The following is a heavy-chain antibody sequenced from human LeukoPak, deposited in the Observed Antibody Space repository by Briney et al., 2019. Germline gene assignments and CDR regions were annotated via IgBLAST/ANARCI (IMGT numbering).Heavy chain of an antibody. CDR2: ISSSGSTI. CDR1: GFTFSDYY. D-gene: IGHD3-22*01. Sequence: GGSLRLSCAASGFTFSDYYMGWIRQAPGKGLEWVSYISSSGSTIYYADSVKGRFTISRDNAKNSLYLQMNSLRAEDTAVYYCARPPYDSSGYYFDYWGQGTLVTVSS. CDR3: ARPPYDSSGYYFDY. J-gene: IGHJ4*02. V-gene: IGHV3-11*01.